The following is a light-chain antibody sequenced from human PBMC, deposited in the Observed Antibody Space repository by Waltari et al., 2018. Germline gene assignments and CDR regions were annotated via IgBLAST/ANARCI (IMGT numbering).Light chain of an antibody. Sequence: QTVVTQEPSLSVSPGGTVTLTCALSSGSLSTTSYATWYQQTPGQAPRTLVYNARARAAGVPERFSGSILGNTAALTITGAQADDESDYYCALYMGSGIWVFGGVTRLTVL. CDR1: SGSLSTTSY. V-gene: IGLV8-61*01. J-gene: IGLJ3*02. CDR3: ALYMGSGIWV. CDR2: NAR.